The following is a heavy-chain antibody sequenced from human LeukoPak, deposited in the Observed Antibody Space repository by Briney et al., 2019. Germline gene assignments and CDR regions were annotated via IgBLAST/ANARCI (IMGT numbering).Heavy chain of an antibody. CDR2: ISGSGGRT. D-gene: IGHD3-22*01. Sequence: GGSLRLSCAVSGITLSNYGMSWVRQAPGKGLEWVAGISGSGGRTDYADSVKGRFTISRDNSKNTLYLQMKGLRAEDTAVYFCAKRGVVIRVILVGFHKEAYYFDSWGQGALVTVSS. V-gene: IGHV3-23*01. CDR3: AKRGVVIRVILVGFHKEAYYFDS. J-gene: IGHJ4*02. CDR1: GITLSNYG.